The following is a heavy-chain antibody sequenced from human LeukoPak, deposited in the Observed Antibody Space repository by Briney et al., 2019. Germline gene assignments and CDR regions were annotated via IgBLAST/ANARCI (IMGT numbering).Heavy chain of an antibody. D-gene: IGHD4-11*01. CDR1: GFTFSSYA. CDR2: ISYDGSNK. V-gene: IGHV3-30-3*01. J-gene: IGHJ4*01. Sequence: GGSLRLSCAASGFTFSSYAMHWVRQAPGKGLEWVAVISYDGSNKYYADSVKGRFTISRDNSKNTLYLQMNSLRAEDTAVYYCAREEDYSSYFDYWGQEPWSPSPQ. CDR3: AREEDYSSYFDY.